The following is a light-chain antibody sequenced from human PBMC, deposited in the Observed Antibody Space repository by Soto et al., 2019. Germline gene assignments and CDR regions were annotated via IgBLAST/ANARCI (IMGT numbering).Light chain of an antibody. CDR2: GAS. V-gene: IGKV3-15*01. Sequence: RVSQSVSSHLAGYQQKPGQAPRLLIYGASTRATGIPARVSGSRSGTEYTLTLRSLQSEYTAVYICQRSNNWPQTVGQGTKVDIK. J-gene: IGKJ1*01. CDR1: QSVSSH. CDR3: QRSNNWPQT.